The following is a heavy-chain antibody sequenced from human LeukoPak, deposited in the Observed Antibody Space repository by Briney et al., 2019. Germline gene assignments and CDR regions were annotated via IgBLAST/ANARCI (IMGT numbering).Heavy chain of an antibody. CDR3: AREDGSGSYLDY. CDR2: IYYSGST. V-gene: IGHV4-59*12. Sequence: SETLSLTCTVSGGSISSYYWSWIREPPGKGLGWIGYIYYSGSTNYNPSPKSRVTISVDTSKNQFSLKLSSVTAADTAVYYCAREDGSGSYLDYWGQGTLVTVSS. J-gene: IGHJ4*02. CDR1: GGSISSYY. D-gene: IGHD3-10*01.